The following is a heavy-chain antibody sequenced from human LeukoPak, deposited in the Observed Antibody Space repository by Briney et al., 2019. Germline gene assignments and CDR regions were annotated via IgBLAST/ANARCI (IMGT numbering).Heavy chain of an antibody. CDR2: INHSGST. V-gene: IGHV4-34*01. Sequence: PSETLSLTCTVSGGSFSGYYWSWIRQPPGKGLEWIGEINHSGSTNYNPSLKSRVTISVGTSKNQFSLKLSSVTAADTAVYYCARGRADCSGGSCYGGWFDPWGQGTLVTVSS. J-gene: IGHJ5*02. D-gene: IGHD2-15*01. CDR1: GGSFSGYY. CDR3: ARGRADCSGGSCYGGWFDP.